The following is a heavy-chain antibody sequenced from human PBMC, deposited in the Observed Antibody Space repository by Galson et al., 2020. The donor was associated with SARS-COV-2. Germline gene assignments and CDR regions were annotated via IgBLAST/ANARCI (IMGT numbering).Heavy chain of an antibody. Sequence: GESLKISCTASGYTFSDYAIKWVRQTPEKGLEWVAVIGDRGDHIHYADSVMGRFTISRDNSKNMAYLQMDSLRAEDTAVYYCGQYGQYMKDVWGQGTLVTVSS. CDR3: GQYGQYMKDV. CDR1: GYTFSDYA. J-gene: IGHJ4*02. V-gene: IGHV3-23*01. D-gene: IGHD1-1*01. CDR2: IGDRGDHI.